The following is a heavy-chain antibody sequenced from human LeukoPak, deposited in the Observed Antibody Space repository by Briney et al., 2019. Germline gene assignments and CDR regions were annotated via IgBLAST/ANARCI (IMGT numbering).Heavy chain of an antibody. CDR1: GFTVSRNY. Sequence: PGGSLRLSCAASGFTVSRNYMSWVRQAPGKGLEWVSAISGSGGSTYYADSVKGRFTISRDNSKNTLYLQMNSLRAEDTAIYYCAKDQSSSGYCDYWGQGTLVTVSS. V-gene: IGHV3-23*01. CDR3: AKDQSSSGYCDY. J-gene: IGHJ4*02. CDR2: ISGSGGST. D-gene: IGHD3-22*01.